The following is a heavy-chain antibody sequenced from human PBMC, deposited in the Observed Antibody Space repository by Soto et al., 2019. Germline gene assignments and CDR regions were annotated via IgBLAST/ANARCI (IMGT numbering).Heavy chain of an antibody. CDR2: TRNKDNSYTT. V-gene: IGHV3-72*01. CDR1: GFTFSDHY. J-gene: IGHJ6*03. CDR3: ATVNYYYYYMDV. Sequence: GGSLRLSCAASGFTFSDHYMDWVRQAPGKGLEWVGRTRNKDNSYTTEYAASVKGRFTISRDDSKNSLYLQMNSLKTEDTAVYYCATVNYYYYYMDVWGKGTTVTVSS.